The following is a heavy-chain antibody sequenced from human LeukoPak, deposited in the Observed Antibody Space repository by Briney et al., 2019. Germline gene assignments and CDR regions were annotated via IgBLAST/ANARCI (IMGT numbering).Heavy chain of an antibody. Sequence: SVKVSCKASGGTFSSYAISWVRQAPGQGLEWMGRIIPIFGTANYAQKFQGRVTITTDESTSTAYMELSSLRSEDTAVYYSARDLLAVAGIAFDIWGQGTMVTVSS. J-gene: IGHJ3*02. CDR1: GGTFSSYA. V-gene: IGHV1-69*05. D-gene: IGHD6-19*01. CDR3: ARDLLAVAGIAFDI. CDR2: IIPIFGTA.